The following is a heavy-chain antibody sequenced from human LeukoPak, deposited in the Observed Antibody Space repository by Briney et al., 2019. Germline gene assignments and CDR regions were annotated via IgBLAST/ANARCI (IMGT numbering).Heavy chain of an antibody. CDR1: GGSFSGYY. Sequence: SETLSLTCAVSGGSFSGYYWSWIRQPPGKGLEWIGEINHSGSTNYNPSLKSRVTISVDTSKNQFSLKLSSVTAADTAVYYCARGKYYYGSGSYRFDYWGQGTLVTVSS. CDR3: ARGKYYYGSGSYRFDY. D-gene: IGHD3-10*01. V-gene: IGHV4-34*01. CDR2: INHSGST. J-gene: IGHJ4*02.